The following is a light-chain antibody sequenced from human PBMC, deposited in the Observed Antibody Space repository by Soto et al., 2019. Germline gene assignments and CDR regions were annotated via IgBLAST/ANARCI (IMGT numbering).Light chain of an antibody. J-gene: IGLJ1*01. V-gene: IGLV2-14*01. CDR1: SSDVGGYDY. CDR2: EVS. CDR3: SSYTSSSTYV. Sequence: QSALTQPASVSGSPGQPITISCTGTSSDVGGYDYVSWYQQHPGKAPRLIIFEVSVRHSGVSSRFSGSKSGNTASLTISGLQAEDEADYYCSSYTSSSTYVLGTGTKVTVL.